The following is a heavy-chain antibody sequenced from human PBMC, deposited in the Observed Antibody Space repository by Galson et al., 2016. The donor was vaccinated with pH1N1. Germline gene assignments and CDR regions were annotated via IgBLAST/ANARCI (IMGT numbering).Heavy chain of an antibody. J-gene: IGHJ4*02. V-gene: IGHV4-61*01. D-gene: IGHD2-15*01. Sequence: SETLSLTCTVSGGSVTSNTSYWSWIRQPPGKGLEWIAYISYTGSTDYNPSLKSRVTISLDTSKNQFSLNLTPVTAADTAVYYCARAFGAATSDYWGQGTLVTVSS. CDR1: GGSVTSNTSY. CDR3: ARAFGAATSDY. CDR2: ISYTGST.